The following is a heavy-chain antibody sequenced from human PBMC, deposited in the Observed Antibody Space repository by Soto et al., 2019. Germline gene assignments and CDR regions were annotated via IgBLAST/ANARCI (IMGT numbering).Heavy chain of an antibody. Sequence: GRSLRRYCADSGCTFSSYGMHWVRQAPGKGLEWVAVISYDGSNKYYADSVKGRFTISRDNSKNTLYLQMNSLRAEDTAVYYCAKGMVVQWERLGIWGQGTIVTV. CDR2: ISYDGSNK. J-gene: IGHJ3*02. V-gene: IGHV3-30*18. CDR1: GCTFSSYG. D-gene: IGHD1-26*01. CDR3: AKGMVVQWERLGI.